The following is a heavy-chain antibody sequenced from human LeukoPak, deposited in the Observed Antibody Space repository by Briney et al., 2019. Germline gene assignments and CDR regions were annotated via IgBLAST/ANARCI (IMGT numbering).Heavy chain of an antibody. CDR1: GGSISSSSYY. J-gene: IGHJ6*02. V-gene: IGHV4-39*01. Sequence: SETLSLTCTVSGGSISSSSYYWGWIRQPPGKRLEWIGSIYYSGSTYYNPSLKSRVTISVDTSKNQFSLKLSSVTAADTAVYYCARISYCSSTSCLYGMDVWGQGTTVTVSS. D-gene: IGHD2-2*01. CDR2: IYYSGST. CDR3: ARISYCSSTSCLYGMDV.